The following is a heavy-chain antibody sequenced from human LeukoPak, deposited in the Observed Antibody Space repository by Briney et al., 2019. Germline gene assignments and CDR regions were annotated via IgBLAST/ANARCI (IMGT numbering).Heavy chain of an antibody. CDR2: IYPGDSDT. Sequence: GESLKISCKGSGYSSTSYWIGWVRQMPGKGLEWMGIIYPGDSDTRYSPSFQGQVTISADKSISTAYLQWSSLKASDTAMYYCARRLISSGYYFDYWGQGTLVTVSS. CDR1: GYSSTSYW. CDR3: ARRLISSGYYFDY. J-gene: IGHJ4*02. D-gene: IGHD3-22*01. V-gene: IGHV5-51*01.